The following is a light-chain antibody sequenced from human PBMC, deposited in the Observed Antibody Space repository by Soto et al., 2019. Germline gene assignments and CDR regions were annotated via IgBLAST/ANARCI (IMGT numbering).Light chain of an antibody. CDR1: QSVSSN. CDR2: GAS. J-gene: IGKJ4*01. Sequence: EIVMTQSPATLSVSPGERATLSCRASQSVSSNLAWYQQKPGQAPRLLIYGASTRATGIPARFSGSGSGTEFTLTISSLQSEDFAVYHCQQYNNWPLTFGGGTRWIS. V-gene: IGKV3-15*01. CDR3: QQYNNWPLT.